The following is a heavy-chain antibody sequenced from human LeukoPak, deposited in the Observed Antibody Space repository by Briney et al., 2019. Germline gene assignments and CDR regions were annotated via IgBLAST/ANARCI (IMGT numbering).Heavy chain of an antibody. CDR2: VNHSGST. CDR3: ASVATSIFGVVIPIDY. CDR1: GGSFSGYY. D-gene: IGHD3-3*01. V-gene: IGHV4-34*01. J-gene: IGHJ4*02. Sequence: SETLSLTCAVYGGSFSGYYWSWIRQPPGKGLEWIGEVNHSGSTNYNPSLKSRVTISVDTSKNQFSLKLSSVTAADTAVYYCASVATSIFGVVIPIDYWGQGTLVTVSS.